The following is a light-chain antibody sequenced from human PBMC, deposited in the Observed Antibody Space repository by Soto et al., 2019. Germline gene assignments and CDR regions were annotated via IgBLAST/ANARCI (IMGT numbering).Light chain of an antibody. CDR2: GAS. J-gene: IGKJ4*01. CDR3: QRYGFSLIA. V-gene: IGKV3-20*01. Sequence: EIVLTQSPGTLSLSPGERATLSCRASQTVSTSYVAWYQQKPGQAPRHLIYGASSRATCIPDRFSGSGSGTDYTLTISILEPEEFAVYYCQRYGFSLIAFGGGTKVEI. CDR1: QTVSTSY.